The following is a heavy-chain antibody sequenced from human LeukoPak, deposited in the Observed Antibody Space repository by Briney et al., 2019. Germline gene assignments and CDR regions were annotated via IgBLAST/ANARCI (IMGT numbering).Heavy chain of an antibody. Sequence: GGSLRLSCAASGFTFSRHYMSWVRQAPGKGLEWVANIKQDGRDKYYVDSVKGRFTISRDNAKNSLYLQMNSLRAEDTAVYYCVRWAIAGAIDDAFDIWGQGTMVSVSS. CDR2: IKQDGRDK. CDR1: GFTFSRHY. V-gene: IGHV3-7*01. J-gene: IGHJ3*02. CDR3: VRWAIAGAIDDAFDI. D-gene: IGHD1-26*01.